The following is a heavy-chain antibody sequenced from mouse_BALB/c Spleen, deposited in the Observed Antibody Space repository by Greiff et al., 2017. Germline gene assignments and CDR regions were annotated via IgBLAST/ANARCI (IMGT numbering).Heavy chain of an antibody. CDR1: GYNFTSYW. J-gene: IGHJ3*01. CDR2: IYPGSGST. CDR3: ASEFAY. V-gene: IGHV1-55*01. Sequence: QVQLQQSGAELVKPGTSVKLSCKASGYNFTSYWINWVKLRPGQGLEWIGDIYPGSGSTNYNEKFKSKATLTVDTSSSTAYMQLSSLASEDSALYYCASEFAYWGQGTLVTVSA.